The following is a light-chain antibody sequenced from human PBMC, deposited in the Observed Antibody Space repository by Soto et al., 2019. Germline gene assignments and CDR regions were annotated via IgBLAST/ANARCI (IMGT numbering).Light chain of an antibody. CDR3: SSYTSSRTLV. V-gene: IGLV2-14*03. J-gene: IGLJ3*02. Sequence: QSVLTQPASVSGSPGQSITISCTGTSSDVGNFNYVSWYQQHPGNAPKLLIYEVIKRPSGISARFSGSKSGNTASLTISGLQTEDEAYYYCSSYTSSRTLVFGGGTKLTVL. CDR2: EVI. CDR1: SSDVGNFNY.